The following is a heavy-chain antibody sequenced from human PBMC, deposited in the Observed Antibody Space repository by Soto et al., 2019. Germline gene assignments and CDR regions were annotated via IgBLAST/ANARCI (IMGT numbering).Heavy chain of an antibody. CDR2: ISGSGGST. J-gene: IGHJ3*02. Sequence: GCLRLSYAASGFTFSSYAMSWVRQAPGKGLEWVSAISGSGGSTYYADSVKGRFTISRDNSKNTLYLQMNGLRAEDTAVYYCAKAYYYYDSSGDAFDIWGQGTMVTVSS. D-gene: IGHD3-22*01. CDR1: GFTFSSYA. CDR3: AKAYYYYDSSGDAFDI. V-gene: IGHV3-23*01.